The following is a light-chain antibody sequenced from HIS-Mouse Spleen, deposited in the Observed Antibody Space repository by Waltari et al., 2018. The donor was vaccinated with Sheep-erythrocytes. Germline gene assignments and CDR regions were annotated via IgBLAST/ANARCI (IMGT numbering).Light chain of an antibody. CDR2: AAS. V-gene: IGKV1-9*01. CDR1: QGISSY. Sequence: DIQFTQSPSFLSASVGDRVTITCRASQGISSYLAWYQQKPGKAPKLLIYAASTLQSGVPSRFSGSGSGTEFTLTISSLQPEEFATYYCQQLNSYPHTFGQGTKLEIK. CDR3: QQLNSYPHT. J-gene: IGKJ2*01.